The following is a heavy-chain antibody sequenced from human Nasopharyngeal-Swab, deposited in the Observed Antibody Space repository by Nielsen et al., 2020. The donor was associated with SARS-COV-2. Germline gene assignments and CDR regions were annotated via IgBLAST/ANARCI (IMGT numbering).Heavy chain of an antibody. D-gene: IGHD5-24*01. V-gene: IGHV3-30*18. CDR2: ISYDGSNK. Sequence: GGSLRLSCAASGFTFSSYGMHWVRQAPGKGLEWVAVISYDGSNKYYADSVKGQFTISRDNSKNTLYLQMNSLRAEDTAVYYCAKGSWLQLNYYYGMDVWGQGTTVTVSS. J-gene: IGHJ6*02. CDR1: GFTFSSYG. CDR3: AKGSWLQLNYYYGMDV.